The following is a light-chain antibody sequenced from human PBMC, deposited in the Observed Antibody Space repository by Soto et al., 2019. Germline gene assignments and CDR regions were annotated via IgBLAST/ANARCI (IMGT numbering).Light chain of an antibody. CDR1: SRDIGFYNF. CDR3: CSFSAGDTVF. CDR2: DVT. Sequence: QSALTQPRSVSGSPGQSVTISCTGTSRDIGFYNFVSWYQQHPGQAPKLLIYDVTKRPSGVPDRFSGAKSGNTASLIISGLQVEDEVDNNVCSFSAGDTVFFGGGTTLT. V-gene: IGLV2-11*01. J-gene: IGLJ2*01.